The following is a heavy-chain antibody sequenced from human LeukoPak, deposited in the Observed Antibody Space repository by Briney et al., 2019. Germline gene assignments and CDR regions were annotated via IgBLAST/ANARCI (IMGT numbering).Heavy chain of an antibody. Sequence: SETLSLTCAVYGGSFSGYYWTWIRQPPGKGLECIGEIHHSGSTNYNPSLKSRVTLSVDTSKNQFSLKLSSVTAADTAVYYCARSRGWLQSHPLGYWGQGTLVTVSS. CDR1: GGSFSGYY. CDR2: IHHSGST. V-gene: IGHV4-34*01. D-gene: IGHD5-24*01. CDR3: ARSRGWLQSHPLGY. J-gene: IGHJ4*02.